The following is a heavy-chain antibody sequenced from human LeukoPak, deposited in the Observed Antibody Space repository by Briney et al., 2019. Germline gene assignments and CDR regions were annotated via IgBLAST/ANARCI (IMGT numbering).Heavy chain of an antibody. D-gene: IGHD1-26*01. CDR1: RLTYSGFA. Sequence: GGSVTLFCTACRLTYSGFAKRWPRQAPGEGLVWVSYISCCGENTFYADSVRGRFTISRQNPKNTVSLKMESLRAEDTALYYCADDYGVGSIDYWGQGTLVTVS. V-gene: IGHV3-23*01. CDR2: ISCCGENT. CDR3: ADDYGVGSIDY. J-gene: IGHJ4*02.